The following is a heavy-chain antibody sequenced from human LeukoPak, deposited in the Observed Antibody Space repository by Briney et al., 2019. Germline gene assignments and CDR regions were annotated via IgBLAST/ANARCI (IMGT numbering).Heavy chain of an antibody. V-gene: IGHV4-30-2*01. CDR3: ARARHPTYSGYFPNYYYYGMDV. D-gene: IGHD5-12*01. CDR1: GGSISSGGYY. J-gene: IGHJ6*02. Sequence: SQTLSLTCTVSGGSISSGGYYWSWIRQPPGKGLEWIGYIYHSGSTYYNPSLKSRVTISVDRSKNQFSLKLSSVTAADTAVYYCARARHPTYSGYFPNYYYYGMDVWGQGTTVTVSS. CDR2: IYHSGST.